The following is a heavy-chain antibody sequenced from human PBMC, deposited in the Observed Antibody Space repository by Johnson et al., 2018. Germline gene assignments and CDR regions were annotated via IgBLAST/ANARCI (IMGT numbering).Heavy chain of an antibody. CDR2: ISGSGGST. Sequence: VQLVESGGGVVQPGRSLRLSCAASGFTFSSYAMSWVRQAPGKGLEWVSAISGSGGSTYYADSVRGRFTISRDNSKNTLSLQMNSLRAEDTAVYYCAGRDRGYYYGMDVWGKGTTVTVSS. CDR1: GFTFSSYA. V-gene: IGHV3-23*04. J-gene: IGHJ6*04. CDR3: AGRDRGYYYGMDV.